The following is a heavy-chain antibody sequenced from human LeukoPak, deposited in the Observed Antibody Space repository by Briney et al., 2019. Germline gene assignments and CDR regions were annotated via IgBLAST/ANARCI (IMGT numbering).Heavy chain of an antibody. CDR2: ISGSGGST. J-gene: IGHJ4*02. CDR1: GFIFSSYA. D-gene: IGHD3-22*01. Sequence: PGGSLRLSCAASGFIFSSYAMTWVRQAPGKGLDWVSGISGSGGSTYYADSVKGRFTISGDNSKNTLYLQMNSLRAEDAAVYYCAKTFYYYDTSAYYYWGQGTLVTVSS. V-gene: IGHV3-23*01. CDR3: AKTFYYYDTSAYYY.